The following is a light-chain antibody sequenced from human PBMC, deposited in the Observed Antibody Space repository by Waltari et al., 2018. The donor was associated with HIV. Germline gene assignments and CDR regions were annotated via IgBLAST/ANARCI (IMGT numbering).Light chain of an antibody. Sequence: QSALTQPASVSGSPGQSITISCTGTSSDIGGYNYVSWYQQHPGKAPKLMFYEVTNRPSGVFNRFSGSKAGNTASLTISGLQAEDEADYYCSSYTTITTVFGGGTKLTVL. CDR3: SSYTTITTV. J-gene: IGLJ3*02. CDR2: EVT. V-gene: IGLV2-14*01. CDR1: SSDIGGYNY.